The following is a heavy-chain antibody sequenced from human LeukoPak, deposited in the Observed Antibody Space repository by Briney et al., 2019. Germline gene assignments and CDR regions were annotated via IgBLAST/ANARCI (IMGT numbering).Heavy chain of an antibody. CDR3: ARVGGDTAIDY. D-gene: IGHD5-18*01. CDR2: INPSGGST. J-gene: IGHJ4*02. V-gene: IGHV1-46*01. Sequence: ASVKVSCKASGYTFTSYYMHWVRQAPGQGLEWMGIINPSGGSTSYAQKFQGRVTVTRDTSTCTVYMELSSLRSEDTAVYYCARVGGDTAIDYWGQGTLVTVSS. CDR1: GYTFTSYY.